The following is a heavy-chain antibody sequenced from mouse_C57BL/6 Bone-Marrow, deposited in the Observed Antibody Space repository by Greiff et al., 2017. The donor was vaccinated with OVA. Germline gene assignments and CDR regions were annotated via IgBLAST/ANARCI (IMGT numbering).Heavy chain of an antibody. CDR3: ARRRSSWFAY. CDR2: IDPSDSYT. Sequence: QVQLQQPGAELVMPGASVKLSCKASGYTFTSYWMHWVKQRPGQGLEWIGEIDPSDSYTNYNQKFKGMSTLTVDKSSSTAYMQLSSLTSEDSAVYYCARRRSSWFAYWGQGTLVTVSA. V-gene: IGHV1-69*01. J-gene: IGHJ3*01. CDR1: GYTFTSYW.